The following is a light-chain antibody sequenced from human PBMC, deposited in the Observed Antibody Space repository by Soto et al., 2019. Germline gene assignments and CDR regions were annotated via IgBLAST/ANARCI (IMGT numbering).Light chain of an antibody. Sequence: EIVLTQSPGTLSLSPGERATLSCRASQSVSSSYLAWYQQKPGQAPRLLIYGVSSRATGIPDRFSGSGSGTDFTLTNSRLEPEDFAVYYCQHYVNSPPITFGQGKRLEIK. V-gene: IGKV3-20*01. CDR1: QSVSSSY. J-gene: IGKJ5*01. CDR2: GVS. CDR3: QHYVNSPPIT.